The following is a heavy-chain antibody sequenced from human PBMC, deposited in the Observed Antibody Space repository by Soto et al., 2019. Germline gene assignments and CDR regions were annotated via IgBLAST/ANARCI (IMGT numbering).Heavy chain of an antibody. CDR3: GKVLVGATGHTDSDS. CDR2: IDYNGVT. J-gene: IGHJ4*02. Sequence: SETLCLTCPVSGGSIYRSGYYWGWIRQPPGRGLEWIGNIDYNGVTYSNPSLKSRVTISRDTSKNQFSLKLTSVTAADTALYYCGKVLVGATGHTDSDSWGPGTLVTLSS. CDR1: GGSIYRSGYY. D-gene: IGHD2-15*01. V-gene: IGHV4-39*01.